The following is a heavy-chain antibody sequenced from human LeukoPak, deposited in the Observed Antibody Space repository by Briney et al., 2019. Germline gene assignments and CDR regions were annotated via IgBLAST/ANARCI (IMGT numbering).Heavy chain of an antibody. D-gene: IGHD3/OR15-3a*01. CDR1: GYSFTGYW. V-gene: IGHV5-51*01. Sequence: GESLKISCKGSGYSFTGYWIGWVRQMPGKGLEWMGTINPGDSDTSYSPSFQGQVTISADKPITTAYLQWSSLKASDTAMYYCARRRQIGTRYFFDFWGQGTLVTVSA. J-gene: IGHJ4*02. CDR3: ARRRQIGTRYFFDF. CDR2: INPGDSDT.